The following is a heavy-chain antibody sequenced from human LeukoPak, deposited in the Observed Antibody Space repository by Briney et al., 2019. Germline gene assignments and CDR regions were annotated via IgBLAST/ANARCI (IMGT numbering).Heavy chain of an antibody. Sequence: PSETLSLTCAVYGGSFSGYYWSWIRQPPGKGLEWIGEINHSGSTNYNPSLKSRVTISVDTSKNQFSLKLSSVTAADTAVYYCARTWYSYGPYYYYMDVWGKGTTVTISS. D-gene: IGHD5-18*01. J-gene: IGHJ6*03. CDR1: GGSFSGYY. CDR2: INHSGST. V-gene: IGHV4-34*01. CDR3: ARTWYSYGPYYYYMDV.